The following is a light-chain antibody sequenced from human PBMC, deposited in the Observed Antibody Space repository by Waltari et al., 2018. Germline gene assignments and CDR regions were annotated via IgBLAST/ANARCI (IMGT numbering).Light chain of an antibody. V-gene: IGLV2-14*01. J-gene: IGLJ2*01. CDR1: SSDVGGYNY. CDR3: SSYTSSSTVV. CDR2: EVG. Sequence: QSAPSQPASVSGSPGQSITISCTGSSSDVGGYNYVSWYQQHPGKAPKLLIYEVGNRPSGVSNRVSGAKAGNTASLAISGLQAEDEADYYCSSYTSSSTVVFGGGTKVTVL.